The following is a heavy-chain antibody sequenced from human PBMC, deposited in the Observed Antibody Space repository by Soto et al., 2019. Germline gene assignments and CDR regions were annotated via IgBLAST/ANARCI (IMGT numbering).Heavy chain of an antibody. Sequence: PGGSLRLSCAASGFTFSSYGMHWVRQAPGKGLEWVAVISYDGSNKYYADSVKGRFTISRDNSKNTLYLQMNSLRAEDTAVYYSAKDLTMIPGGAFDIWGQGTMVTVSS. CDR1: GFTFSSYG. J-gene: IGHJ3*02. CDR2: ISYDGSNK. D-gene: IGHD3-22*01. CDR3: AKDLTMIPGGAFDI. V-gene: IGHV3-30*18.